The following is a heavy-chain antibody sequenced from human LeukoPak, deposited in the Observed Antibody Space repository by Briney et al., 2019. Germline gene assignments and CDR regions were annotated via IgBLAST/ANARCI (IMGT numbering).Heavy chain of an antibody. CDR2: IYHSGST. Sequence: SETLSLTCAVSGYSISSGYYRGWIRQPPGKGLEWIGSIYHSGSTYYNPSLKSRVTISVDTSKNQFSLQLSSVTAADTAVYYCARDPFDYWGQGTLVTVSS. V-gene: IGHV4-38-2*02. J-gene: IGHJ4*02. CDR3: ARDPFDY. CDR1: GYSISSGYY.